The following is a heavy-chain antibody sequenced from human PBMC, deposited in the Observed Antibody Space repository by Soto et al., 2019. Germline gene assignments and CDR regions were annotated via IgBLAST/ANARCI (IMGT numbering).Heavy chain of an antibody. CDR2: IYPGDSDT. V-gene: IGHV5-51*01. CDR1: GFSFTANW. CDR3: ARVVTMVRVVTPQGFDP. J-gene: IGHJ5*02. D-gene: IGHD3-10*01. Sequence: EVQLVQSGPEVKKPGESLKISCKGSGFSFTANWIGWVRRLPGKGLEWMGMIYPGDSDTRYSPSLQGQVTISADKSISTTYLQWSSLKASDSAMYYCARVVTMVRVVTPQGFDPWGQGTLFTVSS.